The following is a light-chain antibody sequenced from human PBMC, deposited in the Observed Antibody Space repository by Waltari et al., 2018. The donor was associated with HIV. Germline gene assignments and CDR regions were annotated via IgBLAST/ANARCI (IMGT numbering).Light chain of an antibody. CDR1: TSNIGADYD. Sequence: QSVLTQPPSVSGAPGQRVTISCTGSTSNIGADYDVHWYQQIPGTAPKLLISGNKNRPSGVPNRFSASKSGNTASLTISGLQAEDEADYYCCSYAGSSTYVFGTGTKVTVL. CDR3: CSYAGSSTYV. CDR2: GNK. V-gene: IGLV1-40*01. J-gene: IGLJ1*01.